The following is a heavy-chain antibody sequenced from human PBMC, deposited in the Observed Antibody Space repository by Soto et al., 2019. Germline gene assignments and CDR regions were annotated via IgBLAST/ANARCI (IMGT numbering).Heavy chain of an antibody. J-gene: IGHJ4*02. D-gene: IGHD6-6*01. V-gene: IGHV3-30-3*01. CDR3: ARLRYSSSSRGY. CDR2: ISYDGSNK. CDR1: GFTFSSYA. Sequence: QVQLVESGGGVVQPGRSLRLSCAASGFTFSSYAMHWVRQAPGKGLEWVAVISYDGSNKYYADSVKGRFTISRDNSKNKLYLQMNSLRAEDTAVYYCARLRYSSSSRGYWGQGTLVTVSS.